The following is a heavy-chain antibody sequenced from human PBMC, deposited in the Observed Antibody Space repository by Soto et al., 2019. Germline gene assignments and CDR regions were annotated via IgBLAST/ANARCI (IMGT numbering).Heavy chain of an antibody. CDR2: VYHGVTA. V-gene: IGHV4-38-2*01. J-gene: IGHJ4*02. CDR3: AKWFDSGGYATPL. D-gene: IGHD3-22*01. Sequence: SETLSLTGAVSGFSINKAYYWGWIRQPPGKGLDWIGTVYHGVTAFYNPSLKSRASISVDSSKNQFSLNLTSVTAADTAVYYCAKWFDSGGYATPLWGQGTLVTVSS. CDR1: GFSINKAYY.